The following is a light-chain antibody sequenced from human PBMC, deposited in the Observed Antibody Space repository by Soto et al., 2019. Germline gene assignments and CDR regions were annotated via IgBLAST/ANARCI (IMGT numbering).Light chain of an antibody. Sequence: QAVVTQEPSLTVSPGGTVTLTCGSSTGAVTSGHYPYWFQQKPGQAPRTLIYDTSNKHSWTPARFSASLLGGKAALTLSGSEPEGGAGYFCFLFHSGARGFGGGTKLTVL. V-gene: IGLV7-46*01. CDR2: DTS. CDR1: TGAVTSGHY. J-gene: IGLJ3*02. CDR3: FLFHSGARG.